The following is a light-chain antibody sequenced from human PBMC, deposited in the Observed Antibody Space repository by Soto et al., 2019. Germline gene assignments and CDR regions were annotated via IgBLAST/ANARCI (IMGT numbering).Light chain of an antibody. J-gene: IGKJ3*01. Sequence: EIVLTQSPGTLSLSPGERATLSCRASQSVSSSYLAWYQQKPGQAPRLLIYGASSRATGIPDRFSGSGSGTDFTLTISRLEPEDFAVYYCQQYGSSLPIFTFGHGTKVDIK. CDR1: QSVSSSY. CDR2: GAS. V-gene: IGKV3-20*01. CDR3: QQYGSSLPIFT.